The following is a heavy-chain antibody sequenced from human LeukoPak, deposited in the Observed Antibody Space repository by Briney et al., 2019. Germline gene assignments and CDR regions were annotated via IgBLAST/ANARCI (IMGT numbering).Heavy chain of an antibody. V-gene: IGHV5-51*01. D-gene: IGHD5-18*01. Sequence: GESLKISCKGSGNSFTSYWIGWVRQMPGKGLEWMGIIYPDDSDTRYSSSFQGQVTVSADKSISTAYLQWSSLKASDTAMYYCARAPYSYGPFDYWGQGTLVSVSS. CDR1: GNSFTSYW. J-gene: IGHJ4*02. CDR2: IYPDDSDT. CDR3: ARAPYSYGPFDY.